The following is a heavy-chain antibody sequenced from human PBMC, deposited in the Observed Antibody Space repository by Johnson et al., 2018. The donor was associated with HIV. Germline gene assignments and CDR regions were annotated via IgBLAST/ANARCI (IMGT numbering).Heavy chain of an antibody. J-gene: IGHJ3*02. Sequence: MQLVESGGGVVQPGRSLRLSCAASGFTFNDYAMHWVRQVPGKGLEWVSAIGTAGDTYYPGSVKGRFTISRENAKNTLYLQMHSLRTEDTAVYYCARDYDIPRDDGFDIWGQGTMVTVSS. CDR2: IGTAGDT. V-gene: IGHV3-13*01. CDR1: GFTFNDYA. D-gene: IGHD3-9*01. CDR3: ARDYDIPRDDGFDI.